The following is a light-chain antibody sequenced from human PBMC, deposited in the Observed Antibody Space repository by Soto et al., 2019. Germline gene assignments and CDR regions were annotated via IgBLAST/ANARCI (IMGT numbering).Light chain of an antibody. CDR2: EVN. CDR3: SSYTSDSTVV. CDR1: SSDIGRYNY. V-gene: IGLV2-14*01. J-gene: IGLJ3*02. Sequence: QSVLTQPASVSGSPGQSITISCTGTSSDIGRYNYVSWYQQFPGKAPKLMIYEVNHRPSGVSNRFSGSKSGDTASLTISGLQAEDEGDYYCSSYTSDSTVVFGGGTKVTVL.